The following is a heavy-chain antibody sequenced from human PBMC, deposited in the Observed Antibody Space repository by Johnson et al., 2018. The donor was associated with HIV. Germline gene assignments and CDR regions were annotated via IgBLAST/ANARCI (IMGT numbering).Heavy chain of an antibody. V-gene: IGHV3-30-3*01. J-gene: IGHJ3*02. CDR3: ARDFYYYGSGRRDDPFDI. D-gene: IGHD3-10*01. CDR1: GFTFRSYA. Sequence: VQLLESGGGVVQPGRSLRLSCVASGFTFRSYAMHWVRQAPGKGLEWVAVISYDGSNKYYADSVKGRFTISRDNSKNTLYLQMNSLRAEDTAVYYCARDFYYYGSGRRDDPFDIWGQGTMVIVSS. CDR2: ISYDGSNK.